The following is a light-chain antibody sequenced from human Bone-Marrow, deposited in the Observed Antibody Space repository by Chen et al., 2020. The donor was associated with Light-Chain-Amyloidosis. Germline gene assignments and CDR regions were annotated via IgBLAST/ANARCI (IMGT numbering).Light chain of an antibody. CDR3: NAYSNSNSPYV. V-gene: IGLV2-14*01. CDR2: EVS. CDR1: TGDIDGYNY. J-gene: IGLJ1*01. Sequence: QSALAQPASVSGSPGPSITISCTGTTGDIDGYNYVSWYQHHPGRAPKLILYEVSIRPSGVSNRFSGSKSGNTASLTSSGLQADDEADYYCNAYSNSNSPYVFGTGTTVTVL.